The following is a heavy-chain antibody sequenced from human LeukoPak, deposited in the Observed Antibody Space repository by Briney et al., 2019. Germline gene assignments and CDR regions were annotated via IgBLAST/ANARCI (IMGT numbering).Heavy chain of an antibody. J-gene: IGHJ3*02. CDR3: ARSVVADAFDI. Sequence: SQTLSLTCTVSGGSISSGGYYWSWIRQPPGKGLEWIGYIYHSGSTYYNPSLRSRVTISVDRSKNQFSLKLSSVTAADTAVYYCARSVVADAFDIWGQGTMVTVSS. CDR1: GGSISSGGYY. CDR2: IYHSGST. D-gene: IGHD2-15*01. V-gene: IGHV4-30-2*02.